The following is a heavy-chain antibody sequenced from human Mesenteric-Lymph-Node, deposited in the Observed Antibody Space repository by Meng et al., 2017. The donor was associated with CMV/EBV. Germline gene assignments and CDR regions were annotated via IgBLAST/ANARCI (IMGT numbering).Heavy chain of an antibody. D-gene: IGHD1-1*01. Sequence: QVELVQSGADVKKPGAPGEVSCKASGYSFNGYSIHWVRQAPGQGLEWMGRISPNTGDTIYEENFQGRITMTRDTSINTAYMELSSLTSDDSAVYYCGREQQTFDPWGQGTLVTVSS. V-gene: IGHV1-2*06. CDR1: GYSFNGYS. CDR3: GREQQTFDP. CDR2: ISPNTGDT. J-gene: IGHJ5*02.